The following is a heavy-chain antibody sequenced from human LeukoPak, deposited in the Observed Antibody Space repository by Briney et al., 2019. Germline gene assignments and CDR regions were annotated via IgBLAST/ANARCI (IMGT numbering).Heavy chain of an antibody. CDR2: ISYDGSNK. Sequence: GGSLRLSCAASGLTFSSYAMHWVRQAPGKGLEWVAVISYDGSNKYYADSVKGRFTISRDNSKNTLYLQMNSLRAEDTAVYYCARDMKQNPNWGQGTLVTVSS. CDR3: ARDMKQNPN. D-gene: IGHD1-14*01. V-gene: IGHV3-30-3*01. CDR1: GLTFSSYA. J-gene: IGHJ4*02.